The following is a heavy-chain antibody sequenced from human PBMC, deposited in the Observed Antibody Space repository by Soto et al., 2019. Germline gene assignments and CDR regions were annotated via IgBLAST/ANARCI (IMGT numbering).Heavy chain of an antibody. J-gene: IGHJ6*02. CDR3: ARGSIRFQDPYYYYAMHV. CDR1: GFTFSDHY. CDR2: TRNKANSYTT. V-gene: IGHV3-72*01. Sequence: EVQLVESGGVLVQPGGSLRLSCAASGFTFSDHYMDWVRQAAGKGLEWVGRTRNKANSYTTEYAASVKGRITISRDDSKNSLYLQMNSLQTEDTAVYYCARGSIRFQDPYYYYAMHVWGQGTAVTVSS. D-gene: IGHD2-21*01.